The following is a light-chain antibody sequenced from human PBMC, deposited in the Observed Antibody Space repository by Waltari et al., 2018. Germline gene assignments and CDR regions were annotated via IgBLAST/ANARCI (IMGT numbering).Light chain of an antibody. V-gene: IGLV2-8*01. CDR3: LSYAGNDGYF. J-gene: IGLJ1*01. CDR1: SSDVGRYNY. CDR2: DVS. Sequence: QSALTQPPSASGSPGQSVPISCTGTSSDVGRYNYVSWYQHHPGKAPKLMLTDVSKRPSGVPDRFSGSKSGNTASLTISGLQADDEADYYCLSYAGNDGYFFGTGTRVTVL.